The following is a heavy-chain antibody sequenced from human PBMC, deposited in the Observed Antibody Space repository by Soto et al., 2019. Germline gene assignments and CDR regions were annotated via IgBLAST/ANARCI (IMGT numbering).Heavy chain of an antibody. J-gene: IGHJ6*02. Sequence: QLQLQESGPGLVKPSETLSLTCTVSGGSISSSSYYWGWISQPPGKGLEWIGSIYYSGSTYYNPYLKSRVIISVATSKNQFSMKLSSVNAADTAVYYFSTTVTTRRLYYYGMAVWGQGTTVTVCS. CDR2: IYYSGST. CDR1: GGSISSSSYY. V-gene: IGHV4-39*01. D-gene: IGHD4-17*01. CDR3: STTVTTRRLYYYGMAV.